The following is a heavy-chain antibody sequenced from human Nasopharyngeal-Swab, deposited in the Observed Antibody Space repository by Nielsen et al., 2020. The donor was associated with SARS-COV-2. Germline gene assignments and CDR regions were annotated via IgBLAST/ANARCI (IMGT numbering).Heavy chain of an antibody. CDR3: ARDNTVVTSEGVDI. Sequence: SETLSLTCTVSGGSVSSGSYYWSWIRQPPEKGLEWIGYIYYSGSTNYNPSLKSRVTISVDTSKNQFSLKLSSVTAADTAVYYCARDNTVVTSEGVDIWGQGTMVTVSS. J-gene: IGHJ3*02. D-gene: IGHD4-23*01. V-gene: IGHV4-61*01. CDR2: IYYSGST. CDR1: GGSVSSGSYY.